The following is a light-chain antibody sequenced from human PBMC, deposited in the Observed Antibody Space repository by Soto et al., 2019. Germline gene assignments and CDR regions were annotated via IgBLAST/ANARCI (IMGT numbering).Light chain of an antibody. CDR2: DVS. CDR3: ASYTSSSTYV. Sequence: SVLTQPASVSGSPGQSITISCTGTSSDVGGYNYVSWYQQHPGKAPKLMIPDVSNRPSGVSYRFSGSKSGNTASLTISGLQAEDEADYYCASYTSSSTYVFGTGTKVTVL. V-gene: IGLV2-14*03. J-gene: IGLJ1*01. CDR1: SSDVGGYNY.